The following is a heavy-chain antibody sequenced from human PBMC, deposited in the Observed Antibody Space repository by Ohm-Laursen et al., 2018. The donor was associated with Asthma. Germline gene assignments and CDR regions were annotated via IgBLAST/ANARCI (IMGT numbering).Heavy chain of an antibody. CDR1: VASFSTYY. J-gene: IGHJ4*02. CDR2: IYSTGST. D-gene: IGHD5-24*01. Sequence: SDTQSLTCALSVASFSTYYRGWIRQPPGKGLEWIGYIYSTGSTNYNPSLESRVTISIDTSTNQFSLKLSSVTAADTAVYYCARGHGYNLYWGQGTLVTVSS. CDR3: ARGHGYNLY. V-gene: IGHV4-59*07.